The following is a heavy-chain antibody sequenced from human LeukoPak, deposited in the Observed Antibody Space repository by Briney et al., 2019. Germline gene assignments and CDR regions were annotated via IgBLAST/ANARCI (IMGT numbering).Heavy chain of an antibody. Sequence: SETLSPTCTVSSYSISSGYYWGWIRQPPGKGLEWIGSIYHSGNTYYNPSLQSRVTMSVDTSKNQFSLKLSSVTAADTAVYYCARVTYCSGGGTCYSYFFDYWGRGTLVTVSS. CDR1: SYSISSGYY. D-gene: IGHD2-15*01. V-gene: IGHV4-38-2*02. CDR3: ARVTYCSGGGTCYSYFFDY. J-gene: IGHJ4*02. CDR2: IYHSGNT.